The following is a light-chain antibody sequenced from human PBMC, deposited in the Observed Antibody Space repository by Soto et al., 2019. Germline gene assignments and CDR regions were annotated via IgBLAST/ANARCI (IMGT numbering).Light chain of an antibody. Sequence: QSVLTQPPSASGSPGQSVTISCTGTSSDVGGYNYVSWYQQHPGKAPKLIIYGVNKRPSGVPDRFSGSKSDNTASLTVSGPQAEDEADYYCCSYAGTPYVFGTGTKVTAL. V-gene: IGLV2-8*01. CDR3: CSYAGTPYV. J-gene: IGLJ1*01. CDR1: SSDVGGYNY. CDR2: GVN.